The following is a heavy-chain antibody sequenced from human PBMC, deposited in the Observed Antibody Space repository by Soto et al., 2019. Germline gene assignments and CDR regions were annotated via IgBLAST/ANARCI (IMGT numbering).Heavy chain of an antibody. CDR2: INLDGSDT. Sequence: EVQLVESGGDLVQPGGSLRLSCAASGFTFTHYWIHWVRQIPGKGLVWVSHINLDGSDTNYADSVKGRFTISRDNAKDTVYLQMNRLRAEDTAVYYCASLTTLATYLDLWGRGTLVTVSS. V-gene: IGHV3-74*01. CDR1: GFTFTHYW. D-gene: IGHD6-13*01. J-gene: IGHJ2*01. CDR3: ASLTTLATYLDL.